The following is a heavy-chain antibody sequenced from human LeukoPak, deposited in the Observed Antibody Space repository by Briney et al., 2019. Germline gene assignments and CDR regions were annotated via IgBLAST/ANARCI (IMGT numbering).Heavy chain of an antibody. CDR3: ARHGASGSYLYYFDY. D-gene: IGHD1-26*01. V-gene: IGHV4-59*08. Sequence: PSETLSLTCTVQGGSFSNYYWSWIRQPPGKGLEWIGHFYYSGSTTYSPSLKSRVTISVDTSRNQFSLKLTSVSAADTAVYFCARHGASGSYLYYFDYWGQGTLVTVSS. CDR2: FYYSGST. CDR1: GGSFSNYY. J-gene: IGHJ4*02.